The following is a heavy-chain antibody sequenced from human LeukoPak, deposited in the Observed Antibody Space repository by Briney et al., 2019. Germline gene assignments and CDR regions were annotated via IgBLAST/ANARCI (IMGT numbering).Heavy chain of an antibody. CDR1: GGTFSSYA. CDR3: ARANYDILTGYYYYFDY. J-gene: IGHJ4*02. V-gene: IGHV1-69*01. CDR2: IIPIFGTA. D-gene: IGHD3-9*01. Sequence: ASVTLSCKASGGTFSSYAVSWVRQAPGQGLEWMGGIIPIFGTANYAQKFQGRVTITADESTSTANMELSSLRSEDTAVYYCARANYDILTGYYYYFDYWGQGTQVTVSS.